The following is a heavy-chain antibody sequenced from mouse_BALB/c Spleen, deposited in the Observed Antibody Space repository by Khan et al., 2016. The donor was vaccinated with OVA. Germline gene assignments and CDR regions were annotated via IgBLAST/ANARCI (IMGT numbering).Heavy chain of an antibody. V-gene: IGHV1-61*01. CDR1: GYTFTIYW. CDR2: IDPSDSET. D-gene: IGHD1-1*01. CDR3: ARGYYGTTSFAY. Sequence: QVQLQQPGAELVRPGASVKLSCKASGYTFTIYWMNWLKQRPGQGLEWIGMIDPSDSETHYSQMFKDKATLTVDTSSSTAYMQLSSLTSEDSAVYYCARGYYGTTSFAYWGQGTLVTVSA. J-gene: IGHJ3*01.